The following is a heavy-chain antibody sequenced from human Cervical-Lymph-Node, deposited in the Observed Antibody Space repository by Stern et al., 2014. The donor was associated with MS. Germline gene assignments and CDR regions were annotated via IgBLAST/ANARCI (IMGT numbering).Heavy chain of an antibody. Sequence: EVQLVESGAKVKKPGESLKISCKLSGYSFTIYYIAWVRQMPGKGLEWMGVIYPYDSDTTYSPSFQGQVTISADKSITPAYLQWSSLRASDTAMYYCARHVQGFDYWGQGTLVTVSS. CDR3: ARHVQGFDY. J-gene: IGHJ4*02. V-gene: IGHV5-51*01. CDR1: GYSFTIYY. CDR2: IYPYDSDT.